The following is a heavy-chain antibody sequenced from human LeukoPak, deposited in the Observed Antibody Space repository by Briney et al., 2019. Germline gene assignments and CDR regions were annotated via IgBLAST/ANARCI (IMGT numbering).Heavy chain of an antibody. CDR3: ARAPGITMIVV. Sequence: SETLSLTCAVYGGSFSGYYWSWIRQPPGKGLEWIGEINHSGSTNCNPSLKSRVTISVDTSKNQFSLKLSSVTAADTAVYYCARAPGITMIVVWGQGTLVTVSS. D-gene: IGHD3-22*01. CDR1: GGSFSGYY. V-gene: IGHV4-34*01. J-gene: IGHJ4*02. CDR2: INHSGST.